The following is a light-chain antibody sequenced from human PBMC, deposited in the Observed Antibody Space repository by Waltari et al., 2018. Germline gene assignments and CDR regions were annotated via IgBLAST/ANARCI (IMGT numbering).Light chain of an antibody. CDR1: QSISSW. CDR3: QQYNSYSKT. CDR2: EAS. V-gene: IGKV1-5*03. Sequence: DIQMTQSPSTLSASVGDRVTITCRASQSISSWLAWYQQKPGKAPKRLIYEASSLESGVPSRVSGSGSGTEFTLTISSLQPDDFATYYCQQYNSYSKTFGQGTKVEIK. J-gene: IGKJ1*01.